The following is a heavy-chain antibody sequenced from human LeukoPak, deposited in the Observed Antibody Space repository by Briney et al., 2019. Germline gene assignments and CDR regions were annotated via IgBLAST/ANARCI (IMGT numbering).Heavy chain of an antibody. CDR2: IHPNSGGS. Sequence: ASVRDSCKASGYTFNGYYMRWVRQAPGQGLEWIGWIHPNSGGSNYAQKFQGRVTMTRDTSISTAYMELSRLRSDDTAVYYCARVAYYDFWSGYYTHHYYGMDVWGQGTTVTVSS. V-gene: IGHV1-2*02. CDR1: GYTFNGYY. D-gene: IGHD3-3*01. CDR3: ARVAYYDFWSGYYTHHYYGMDV. J-gene: IGHJ6*02.